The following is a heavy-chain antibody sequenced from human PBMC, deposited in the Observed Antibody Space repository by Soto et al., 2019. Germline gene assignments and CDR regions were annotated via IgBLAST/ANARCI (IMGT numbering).Heavy chain of an antibody. Sequence: GESLKISCKTSGYIFTSYWIAWVRQMPGKGLEWMGIIYPTDSDTRYNPSFQGQVTISADKSINTAYLQWSSLKASDAAMYFCARFPNRNYFDYWGQGTLVTVYS. CDR2: IYPTDSDT. D-gene: IGHD7-27*01. J-gene: IGHJ4*02. CDR1: GYIFTSYW. CDR3: ARFPNRNYFDY. V-gene: IGHV5-51*01.